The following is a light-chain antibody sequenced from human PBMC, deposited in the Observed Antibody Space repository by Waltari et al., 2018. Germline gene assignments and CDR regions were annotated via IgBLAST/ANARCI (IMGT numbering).Light chain of an antibody. CDR1: SSNIEAGYD. J-gene: IGLJ2*01. V-gene: IGLV1-40*01. Sequence: QSVLTQPPSVSGAPGQRVTISCTGSSSNIEAGYDVHWYQQLPGTAPKLLIFGNNTRPAAVPDRFSGSKSGTSASLAITGLQAEDEADYYCQSYDNSLSGWIFGGVTKLTVL. CDR3: QSYDNSLSGWI. CDR2: GNN.